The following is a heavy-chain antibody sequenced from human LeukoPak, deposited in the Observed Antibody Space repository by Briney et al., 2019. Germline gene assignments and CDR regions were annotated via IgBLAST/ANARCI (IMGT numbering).Heavy chain of an antibody. CDR3: AREGAYDILTGYYFDY. D-gene: IGHD3-9*01. CDR2: IIPILGIA. Sequence: SVKVSCKASGGTFSSYTISWVRQAPGQGLEWMGRIIPILGIANYAQKFQGRVTITADKSTSTAYMELSSLRSEDTAVYYCAREGAYDILTGYYFDYWGQGTLVTVSS. V-gene: IGHV1-69*04. CDR1: GGTFSSYT. J-gene: IGHJ4*02.